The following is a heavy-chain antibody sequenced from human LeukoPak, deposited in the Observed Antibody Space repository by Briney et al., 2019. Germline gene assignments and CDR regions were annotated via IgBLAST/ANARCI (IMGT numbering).Heavy chain of an antibody. CDR2: INPNSGGT. D-gene: IGHD3-22*01. J-gene: IGHJ4*02. CDR1: GYTSTGYY. CDR3: ARDSQEYYDSSGYLFDY. Sequence: ASVKVSCKASGYTSTGYYMHWVRQAPGQGLEWMGWINPNSGGTNYAQKFQSRVTMTRDTSISTAHMELSRLRSDDTAVYYCARDSQEYYDSSGYLFDYWGQGTLVTVSS. V-gene: IGHV1-2*02.